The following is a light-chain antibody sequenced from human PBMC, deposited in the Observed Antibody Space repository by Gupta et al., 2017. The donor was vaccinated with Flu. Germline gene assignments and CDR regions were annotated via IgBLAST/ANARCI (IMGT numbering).Light chain of an antibody. Sequence: GQSVTISCTGTSSDGGGYNYVSWYQQHPGKAPKLIIDEVNKRPSGVPDRFSGAKSGNTASLTVAGRLAEDEADYYCCAYGGSKFFGGGTKLTVL. CDR1: SSDGGGYNY. V-gene: IGLV2-8*01. J-gene: IGLJ2*01. CDR2: EVN. CDR3: CAYGGSKF.